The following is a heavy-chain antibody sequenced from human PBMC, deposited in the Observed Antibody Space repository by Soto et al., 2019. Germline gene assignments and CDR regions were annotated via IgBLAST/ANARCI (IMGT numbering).Heavy chain of an antibody. J-gene: IGHJ4*02. CDR2: ISYDGSNK. V-gene: IGHV3-30*03. D-gene: IGHD3-10*01. CDR3: VGGQYYFDS. Sequence: QVQLVESGGGVVQPGRSLRLSCAASGFPFTTYGMHWVREGPGKGLEWVAVISYDGSNKYYADSVKGRFTISRDNAKNTLYLQMNSLRPEDTALCYCVGGQYYFDSRGQGTLVTVSS. CDR1: GFPFTTYG.